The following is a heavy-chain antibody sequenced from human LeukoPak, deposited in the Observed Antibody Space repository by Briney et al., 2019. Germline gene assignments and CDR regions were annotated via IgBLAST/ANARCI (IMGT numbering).Heavy chain of an antibody. V-gene: IGHV1-69*13. Sequence: SVTVSCKASGGTFSSYAISWVRQAPGQGLEWMGGIIPIFGTANYAQKFQGRVTITADESTSTAYMELSSLRSEDTAVYYCARGEMATNNFSLWGQGTLVTVSS. CDR2: IIPIFGTA. CDR3: ARGEMATNNFSL. D-gene: IGHD5-24*01. J-gene: IGHJ4*02. CDR1: GGTFSSYA.